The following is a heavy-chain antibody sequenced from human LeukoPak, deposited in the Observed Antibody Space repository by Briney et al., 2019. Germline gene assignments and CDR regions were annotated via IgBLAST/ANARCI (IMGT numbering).Heavy chain of an antibody. Sequence: ASVKVSCKASGYTFTCYYMHWVRQPPCQGLEWMGWINHNSGGTNCAQKFQGRVTMTRDTSISTAYMELSRLRSDDTAVYYCARVRGGSYDDWFAPWGQGTLVTVSS. CDR3: ARVRGGSYDDWFAP. D-gene: IGHD1-26*01. CDR2: INHNSGGT. J-gene: IGHJ5*02. CDR1: GYTFTCYY. V-gene: IGHV1-2*02.